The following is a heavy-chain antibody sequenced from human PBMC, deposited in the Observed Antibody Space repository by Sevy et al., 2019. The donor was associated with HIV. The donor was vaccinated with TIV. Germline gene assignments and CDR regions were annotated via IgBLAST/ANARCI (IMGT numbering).Heavy chain of an antibody. CDR1: GFTFSKYS. Sequence: GVSLRLSCAASGFTFSKYSMSWVSQPPGKGLEWVSTLSFGCGEINYADSVKGRFTISRDNSKSSVYLQMNNLRPEDTAVYYCAREGCTKPHDYWGQGTLVTVSS. D-gene: IGHD2-8*01. CDR2: LSFGCGEI. J-gene: IGHJ4*02. CDR3: AREGCTKPHDY. V-gene: IGHV3-23*01.